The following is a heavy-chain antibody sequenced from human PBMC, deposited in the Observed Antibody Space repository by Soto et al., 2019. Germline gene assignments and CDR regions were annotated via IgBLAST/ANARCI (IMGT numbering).Heavy chain of an antibody. CDR2: MNPNSGHT. V-gene: IGHV1-8*01. CDR3: ASDMSTT. Sequence: QVQLVQSGAEVKKPGASVKVSCKASGYTFTSHDINWMRQTTGQGLEWMGWMNPNSGHTNSAQKFQGRGTMTRHTSINTAYMELTNLRSEDTAIYYCASDMSTTWGQGTLVTVSS. D-gene: IGHD2-2*01. CDR1: GYTFTSHD. J-gene: IGHJ5*02.